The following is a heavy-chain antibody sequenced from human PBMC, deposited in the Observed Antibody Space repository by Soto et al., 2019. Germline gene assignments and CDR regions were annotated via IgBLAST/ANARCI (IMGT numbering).Heavy chain of an antibody. CDR3: ARVGASDVTNWFDP. CDR2: ISAYNGNT. V-gene: IGHV1-18*01. CDR1: GYTFTSYG. Sequence: ASVKVSFKASGYTFTSYGISWVRQAPGQGLEWMGWISAYNGNTNYAQKLQGRVTMTTDTSTSTAYMELRSLRSDDTAVYYCARVGASDVTNWFDPWGQGTLVTVSS. J-gene: IGHJ5*02. D-gene: IGHD2-21*02.